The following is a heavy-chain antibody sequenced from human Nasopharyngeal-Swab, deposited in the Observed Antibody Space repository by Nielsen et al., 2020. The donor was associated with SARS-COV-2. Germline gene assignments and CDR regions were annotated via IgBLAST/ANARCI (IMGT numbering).Heavy chain of an antibody. CDR1: GFTFDDYA. J-gene: IGHJ4*02. Sequence: SLKISCAASGFTFDDYAMHWVRQAPGKGLEWVSGISWNSGSIGYADSVRGRFTISRDSAKNPLYLQMNSLRAEDTALYYCAKDATENSYYDILTGNYFDYWGQGTLVTVSS. CDR2: ISWNSGSI. V-gene: IGHV3-9*01. D-gene: IGHD3-9*01. CDR3: AKDATENSYYDILTGNYFDY.